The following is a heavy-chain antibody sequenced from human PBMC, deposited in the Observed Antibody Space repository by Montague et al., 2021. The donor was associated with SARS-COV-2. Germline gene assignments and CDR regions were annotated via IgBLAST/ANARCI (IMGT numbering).Heavy chain of an antibody. CDR3: ARREDYYGSGSYPN. CDR1: GGSISSSSYY. V-gene: IGHV4-39*01. Sequence: SETLSLTCTVSGGSISSSSYYWGWIRQPPGKGLAWIGSIYYSGSTSYNPSLKSRVTISVDTSKNQFSLKLSSVTAADTAVYYCARREDYYGSGSYPNWGQGTLVTVSS. CDR2: IYYSGST. J-gene: IGHJ4*02. D-gene: IGHD3-10*01.